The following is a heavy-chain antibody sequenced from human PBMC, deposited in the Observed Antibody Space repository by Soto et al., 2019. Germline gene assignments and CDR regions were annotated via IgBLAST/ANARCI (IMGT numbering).Heavy chain of an antibody. J-gene: IGHJ4*02. CDR1: GFTFSNYA. CDR3: AKGLRVLEWTYYFDY. V-gene: IGHV3-23*01. D-gene: IGHD3-3*01. Sequence: PGGSLRLSCVAPGFTFSNYAISWVRQAPGKGLEWVSIISGSGSITYYADSVKGRFTMSRDNSKNTLYLQMNSLRAEDTAVYYCAKGLRVLEWTYYFDYWGQGTRVTVSS. CDR2: ISGSGSIT.